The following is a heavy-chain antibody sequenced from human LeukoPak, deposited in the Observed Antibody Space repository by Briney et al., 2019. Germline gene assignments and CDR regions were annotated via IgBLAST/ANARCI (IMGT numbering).Heavy chain of an antibody. CDR3: LGGQPSGRSCPFNI. J-gene: IGHJ4*02. CDR1: GFTFNDYY. V-gene: IGHV3-11*04. D-gene: IGHD6-13*01. CDR2: IGSSGGSI. Sequence: KPGGSLRLSCAASGFTFNDYYMSWIRQAPGKGLEWISYIGSSGGSINYADSVKGRFTISRDNAKNSLSLQMNSLRAEDTAVYYCLGGQPSGRSCPFNIWARETLSTVSS.